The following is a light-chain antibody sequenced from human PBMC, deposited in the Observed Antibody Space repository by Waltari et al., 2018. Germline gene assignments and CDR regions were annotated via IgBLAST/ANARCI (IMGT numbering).Light chain of an antibody. CDR2: GAA. CDR3: QHYVRLPAT. CDR1: RGGSRA. Sequence: GRASRGGSRALGWYQEKPGQAPRLLSDGAATRASGMPDRFTGSGSGTEFSLTISSLEPEDFAIYCCQHYVRLPATFGQGTKVE. J-gene: IGKJ1*01. V-gene: IGKV3D-15*01.